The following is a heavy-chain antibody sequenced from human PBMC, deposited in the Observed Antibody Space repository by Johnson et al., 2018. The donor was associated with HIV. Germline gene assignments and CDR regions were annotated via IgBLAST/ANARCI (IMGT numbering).Heavy chain of an antibody. V-gene: IGHV3-20*04. CDR1: GFTFDDYG. D-gene: IGHD3-10*01. Sequence: EVQLVESGGGLAQPWGSLRLSCAAFGFTFDDYGMSWVRQAPGKGLEWVSGINWTGGRTGYADSVKGRFTISRDNAKKSLYLKMNSMRAEDTAVYYCARDIVRYATVWFGAGAFDIWGQGTMVTVSS. CDR2: INWTGGRT. J-gene: IGHJ3*02. CDR3: ARDIVRYATVWFGAGAFDI.